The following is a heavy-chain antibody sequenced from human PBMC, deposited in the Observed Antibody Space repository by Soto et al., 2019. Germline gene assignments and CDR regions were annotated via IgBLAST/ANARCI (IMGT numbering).Heavy chain of an antibody. CDR1: GYSFTSYW. J-gene: IGHJ4*02. D-gene: IGHD3-22*01. V-gene: IGHV5-10-1*01. CDR2: IDPSDSYT. CDR3: ASTFFDSSGYYS. Sequence: GESLKISCKGSGYSFTSYWISWVRQMPGKGPEWMGRIDPSDSYTNYSPSFQGHVTISADKSISTAYLQWSSLKASDTAMYYCASTFFDSSGYYSWGQGTLVTVSS.